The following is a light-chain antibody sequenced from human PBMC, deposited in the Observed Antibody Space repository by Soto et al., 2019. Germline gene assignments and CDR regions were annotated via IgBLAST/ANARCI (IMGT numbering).Light chain of an antibody. Sequence: DIQMTQSPSTLSASLGYRVTITCQASQSISSWLAWYQQKPGKAPKRRIYAASSLQSGVPSRFSGSGSGTDFTLTSSSLQPEDFATYYCQQSYSTLITFGQGTRLEIK. CDR1: QSISSW. V-gene: IGKV1-39*01. CDR3: QQSYSTLIT. J-gene: IGKJ5*01. CDR2: AAS.